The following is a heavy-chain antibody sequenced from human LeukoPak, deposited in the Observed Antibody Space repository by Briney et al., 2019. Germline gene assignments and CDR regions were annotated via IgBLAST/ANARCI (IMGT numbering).Heavy chain of an antibody. CDR1: GFTVSTYD. CDR3: AGYGFYPY. Sequence: PGGSLRLSCAASGFTVSTYDMYWVRQALGEGPEWIAYFGISGTIYYADSVRGRFTISRDSAKNSLHLEMNSLRVDDTAIYYCAGYGFYPYWGQGTPVTVSS. V-gene: IGHV3-48*01. D-gene: IGHD5-18*01. CDR2: FGISGTI. J-gene: IGHJ4*02.